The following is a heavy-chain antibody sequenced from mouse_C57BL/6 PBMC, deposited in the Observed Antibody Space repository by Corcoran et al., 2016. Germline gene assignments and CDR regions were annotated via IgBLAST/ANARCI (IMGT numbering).Heavy chain of an antibody. D-gene: IGHD2-12*01. CDR3: TTPYSTYSMDY. V-gene: IGHV14-1*01. CDR1: GFNIKDYY. CDR2: IDPEDGDT. J-gene: IGHJ4*01. Sequence: VQMKQSGAELVMPGASVKLSCTASGFNIKDYYMHWVKQRPEQGLEWIGRIDPEDGDTEYAPKFQGKATMTADTSSNTAYLQLSSLTSEDTAVYYCTTPYSTYSMDYWGQGTSVTVSS.